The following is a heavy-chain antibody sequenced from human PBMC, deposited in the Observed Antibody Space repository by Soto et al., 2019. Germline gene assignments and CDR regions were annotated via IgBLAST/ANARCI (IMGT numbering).Heavy chain of an antibody. D-gene: IGHD3-3*01. CDR3: ARGPDGGSSFGVVISYYYYYGMDV. J-gene: IGHJ6*02. CDR1: GFTFSSYA. V-gene: IGHV3-30-3*01. Sequence: GWSLRLSCAASGFTFSSYAMHWVRQAPGKGLEWVAVISYDGSNKYYADSVKGRFTISRDNSKNTLYLQMNSLRAEDTAVYYCARGPDGGSSFGVVISYYYYYGMDVWGQGTTVPGTS. CDR2: ISYDGSNK.